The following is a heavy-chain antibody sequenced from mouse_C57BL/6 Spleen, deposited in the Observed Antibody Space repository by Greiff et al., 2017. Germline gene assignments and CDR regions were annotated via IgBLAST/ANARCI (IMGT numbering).Heavy chain of an antibody. CDR2: IYPGEGDT. Sequence: VQLQQSGPELVKPGASVKISCKASGYAFSSYWMNWVKQRPGKGLEWIGRIYPGEGDTNYNGKFKGKATLTAGKSSSTACMQLTSLTSVDSAVSFCSYGSRAYWGQGTLVTVSA. J-gene: IGHJ3*01. D-gene: IGHD1-1*01. V-gene: IGHV1-82*01. CDR3: SYGSRAY. CDR1: GYAFSSYW.